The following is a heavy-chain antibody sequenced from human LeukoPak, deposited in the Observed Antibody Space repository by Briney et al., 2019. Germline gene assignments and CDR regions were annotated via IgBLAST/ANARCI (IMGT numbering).Heavy chain of an antibody. Sequence: ASVKVSCKASGGTFSSYTISWVRQAPGQGLDWMGWINPNSGGTNYAQKFQGRVTMTRDTSISTAYMELSRLRSDDTAVYYCARGSNYPNYWGQGTLVTVCS. CDR3: ARGSNYPNY. CDR2: INPNSGGT. V-gene: IGHV1-2*02. D-gene: IGHD4-11*01. J-gene: IGHJ4*02. CDR1: GGTFSSYT.